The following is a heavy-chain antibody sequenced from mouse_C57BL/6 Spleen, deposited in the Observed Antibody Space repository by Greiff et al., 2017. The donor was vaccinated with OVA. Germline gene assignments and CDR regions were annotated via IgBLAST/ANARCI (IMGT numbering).Heavy chain of an antibody. Sequence: VQLQQSGPGLVQPSQCLSLTCTVSGFSLTSYGVHWVRQSPGKGLEWLGVIWSGGSTDYNAAFISRLSISKDNSKSQVFLKMNSLQADDTAIYYCASSAYCCDSPFAYWGQGTLVTVSA. CDR3: ASSAYCCDSPFAY. CDR1: GFSLTSYG. V-gene: IGHV2-2*01. D-gene: IGHD1-1*01. J-gene: IGHJ3*01. CDR2: IWSGGST.